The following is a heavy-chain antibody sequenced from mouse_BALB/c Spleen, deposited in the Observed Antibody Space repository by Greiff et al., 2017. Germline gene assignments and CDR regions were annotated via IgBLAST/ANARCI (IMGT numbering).Heavy chain of an antibody. V-gene: IGHV2-6-7*01. CDR1: GFSLTGYG. CDR3: ARDGGDYYGYGGAMDY. J-gene: IGHJ4*01. Sequence: QVQLKQSGPGLVAPSQSLSITCTVSGFSLTGYGVNWVRQPPGKGLEWLGMIWGDGSTDYNSALKSRLSISKDNSKSQVFLKMNSLQTDDTARYYCARDGGDYYGYGGAMDYWGQGTSVTVSS. CDR2: IWGDGST. D-gene: IGHD1-2*01.